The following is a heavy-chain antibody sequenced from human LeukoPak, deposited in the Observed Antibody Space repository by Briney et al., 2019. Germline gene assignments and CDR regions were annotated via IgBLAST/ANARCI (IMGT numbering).Heavy chain of an antibody. V-gene: IGHV4-61*01. D-gene: IGHD5-24*01. CDR2: ISYSGST. CDR1: GGSVNSGTYY. Sequence: PSETLSLTCTVSGGSVNSGTYYWSWIRQPPGKGLESIGYISYSGSTNYNPSLKSRVTISVDTSKNQFSLKLSSVTAADTAVYYCARGGRWLQFNYWGQGTLVTVSS. J-gene: IGHJ4*02. CDR3: ARGGRWLQFNY.